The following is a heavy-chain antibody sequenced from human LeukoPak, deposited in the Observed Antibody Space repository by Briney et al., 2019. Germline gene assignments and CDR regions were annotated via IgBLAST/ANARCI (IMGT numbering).Heavy chain of an antibody. Sequence: PGGSLRLSCAASGFTFSNYGMHWVRQAPGKGLEWVAVIWFDGSNKFYADSVKGRFTISRDNSKNTLYLQMNGLRAEDTAVYYCARDRLGYCSGGSCYSAYDGFDIWGQGTMVTVSS. CDR2: IWFDGSNK. D-gene: IGHD2-15*01. CDR1: GFTFSNYG. J-gene: IGHJ3*02. V-gene: IGHV3-33*01. CDR3: ARDRLGYCSGGSCYSAYDGFDI.